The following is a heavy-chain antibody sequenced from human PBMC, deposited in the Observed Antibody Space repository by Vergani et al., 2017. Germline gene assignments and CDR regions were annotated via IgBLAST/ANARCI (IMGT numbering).Heavy chain of an antibody. D-gene: IGHD2/OR15-2a*01. CDR1: GFTFNSYG. Sequence: QVQLVESGGGVVQPGGSLRLSCAASGFTFNSYGMHLVRQAPGKGLEWVASIRSDESRRYYGDSMEGPFTISRDNSKNTVFLQMHSLRAEDTAIYYCVKEKIDLGSYFFDSWGHGILVTVAS. V-gene: IGHV3-30*02. CDR2: IRSDESRR. J-gene: IGHJ4*01. CDR3: VKEKIDLGSYFFDS.